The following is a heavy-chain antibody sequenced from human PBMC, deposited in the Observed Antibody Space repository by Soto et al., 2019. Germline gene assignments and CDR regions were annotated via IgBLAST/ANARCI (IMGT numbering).Heavy chain of an antibody. Sequence: SETLSLTCSVSGGSISSSSYYWGWIRQPPGKGPEWIASIYYSGSTYYNPSLKSRVTISADTSKNQFSLKVSSVTAEDMAVYYCARDSSWPNNYGDNTDYWGQGTLVTVSS. CDR3: ARDSSWPNNYGDNTDY. J-gene: IGHJ4*02. V-gene: IGHV4-39*02. D-gene: IGHD4-17*01. CDR2: IYYSGST. CDR1: GGSISSSSYY.